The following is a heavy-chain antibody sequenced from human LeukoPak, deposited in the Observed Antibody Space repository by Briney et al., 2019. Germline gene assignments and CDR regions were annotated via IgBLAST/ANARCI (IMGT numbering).Heavy chain of an antibody. D-gene: IGHD6-13*01. CDR3: AKVWQHLVMVYFDY. Sequence: GGSLRLSCTAPGFTFSSYAMSWVRQAPGKGLEWVSGISGSGGSTYYADSVKGRFTISRDNSKNTLYLQMNSLRAEDTAVYYCAKVWQHLVMVYFDYWGQGTLVTVPS. V-gene: IGHV3-23*01. CDR1: GFTFSSYA. CDR2: ISGSGGST. J-gene: IGHJ4*02.